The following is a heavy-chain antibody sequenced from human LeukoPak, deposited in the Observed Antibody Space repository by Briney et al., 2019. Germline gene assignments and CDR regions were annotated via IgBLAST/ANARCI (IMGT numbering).Heavy chain of an antibody. CDR1: GDSFSSNSAA. D-gene: IGHD2-2*01. J-gene: IGHJ3*02. Sequence: SQTLSLTCAISGDSFSSNSAAWNWIRQSPSRGLEWLGRTYYRSKWYNDYAVSVKSRITINPDTSKNQFSLQLNSVTPEDTAVYYCARGVVVVPAAMPDAFDIWGQGTMVTVSS. V-gene: IGHV6-1*01. CDR2: TYYRSKWYN. CDR3: ARGVVVVPAAMPDAFDI.